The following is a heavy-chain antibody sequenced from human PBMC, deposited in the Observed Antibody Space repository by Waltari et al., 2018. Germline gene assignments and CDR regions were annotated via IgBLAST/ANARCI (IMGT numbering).Heavy chain of an antibody. CDR1: GYTFTSYD. CDR2: MNPNSGNT. V-gene: IGHV1-8*01. J-gene: IGHJ1*01. D-gene: IGHD6-19*01. Sequence: QVQLVQSGAEVKKPGASVKVSCKASGYTFTSYDINWVRQATGQGLEWMGWMNPNSGNTGYAKKFQGMGTRTRNTSISTAYMELSSLRSEDTAVYYCARGSSGWPSGQHWGQGTLVTVSS. CDR3: ARGSSGWPSGQH.